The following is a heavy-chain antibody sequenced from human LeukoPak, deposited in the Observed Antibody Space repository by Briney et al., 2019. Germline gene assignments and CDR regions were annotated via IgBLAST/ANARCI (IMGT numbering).Heavy chain of an antibody. CDR2: INHSGST. V-gene: IGHV4-34*01. CDR1: GFTFSSYW. D-gene: IGHD5-18*01. J-gene: IGHJ4*02. CDR3: ASALGEGNSYGYEDYRHYDY. Sequence: GSLRLSCAASGFTFSSYWMSWIRQPPGKGLEWIGEINHSGSTNYNPSLKSRVTISVDTSKNQFSLKLSSVTAADTAVYYCASALGEGNSYGYEDYRHYDYWGQGTLVTVSS.